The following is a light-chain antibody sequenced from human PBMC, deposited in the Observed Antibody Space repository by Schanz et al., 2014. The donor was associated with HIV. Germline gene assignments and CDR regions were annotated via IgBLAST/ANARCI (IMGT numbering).Light chain of an antibody. CDR1: QAISNY. CDR3: QKYSTVPPT. V-gene: IGKV1-27*01. Sequence: DIQMTQSPSSLSASVGDRVTITCRASQAISNYLAWYQQQPGKVPKLLISSAYTLQSGVPSRFSGRGSGTDFTLTISTLQPEDVATYYCQKYSTVPPTFGQGTKVEIK. J-gene: IGKJ1*01. CDR2: SAY.